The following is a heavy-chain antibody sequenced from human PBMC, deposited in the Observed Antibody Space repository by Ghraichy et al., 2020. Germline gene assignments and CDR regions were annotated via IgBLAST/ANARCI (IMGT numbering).Heavy chain of an antibody. D-gene: IGHD1-26*01. CDR2: IDWDDDK. V-gene: IGHV2-70*04. CDR1: GFSLSTSGMR. Sequence: SGPTLVKPTQTLTLTCTFSGFSLSTSGMRVSWIRQPPGKALEWLARIDWDDDKFYSTSLKTRLTISKDTSKNQVVLTMTNMDPVDTATYYCARSRWWELLSSDYFDYWGQGTLVTVSS. CDR3: ARSRWWELLSSDYFDY. J-gene: IGHJ4*02.